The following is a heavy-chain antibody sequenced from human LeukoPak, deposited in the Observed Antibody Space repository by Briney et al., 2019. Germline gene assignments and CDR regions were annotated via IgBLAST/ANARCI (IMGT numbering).Heavy chain of an antibody. CDR3: AKVPHGPESYGSGSYYFDY. D-gene: IGHD3-10*01. J-gene: IGHJ4*02. CDR2: ISGSGGST. V-gene: IGHV3-23*01. CDR1: GFTFSSYA. Sequence: GGSLRLSCAASGFTFSSYAMSWVRQAPGKGREWVSAISGSGGSTYYADSVKGRFTSSRDNSKNTLYLQMNSLRAEDTAVYYCAKVPHGPESYGSGSYYFDYWGQGTLVTVSS.